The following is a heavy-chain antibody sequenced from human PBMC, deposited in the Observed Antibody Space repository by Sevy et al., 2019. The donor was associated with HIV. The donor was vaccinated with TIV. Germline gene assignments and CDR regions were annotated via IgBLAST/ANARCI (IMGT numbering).Heavy chain of an antibody. J-gene: IGHJ3*02. CDR2: IKQDGSEK. CDR1: EFTFSSYW. Sequence: GGSLRLSCAASEFTFSSYWMSWVRQAPGKGLEWVANIKQDGSEKYYVDSVKGRFTISRDNAKNSLYLQMNSLRAEDTAVYYCARVSRPGAFDIWGQGTMVTVSS. CDR3: ARVSRPGAFDI. V-gene: IGHV3-7*03.